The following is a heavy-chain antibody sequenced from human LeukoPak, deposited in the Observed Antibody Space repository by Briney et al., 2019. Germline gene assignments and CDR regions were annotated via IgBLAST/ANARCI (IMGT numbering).Heavy chain of an antibody. V-gene: IGHV3-7*01. D-gene: IGHD2-2*02. CDR1: GFTFSRYW. Sequence: QPGGSLRLSCAGSGFTFSRYWMSGVRQAPGKGLEWVANIKQDGTAKYYVDSVKGRFTMSRDNDKNSLYLQMNSLRVEDTAVYYCARDSTSDTLGYWGQGTLVTVSS. J-gene: IGHJ4*02. CDR2: IKQDGTAK. CDR3: ARDSTSDTLGY.